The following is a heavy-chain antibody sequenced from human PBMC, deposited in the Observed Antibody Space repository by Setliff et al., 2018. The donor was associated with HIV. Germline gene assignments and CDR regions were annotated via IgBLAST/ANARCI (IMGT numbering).Heavy chain of an antibody. Sequence: SETLSLTCSVSGDSISHYYWSWIRQPPGKGLEWIGDLFTSATTNFNYNPSLKSRVTMSIDTSKNQFSLKLRSVTAADAAFYYCARARVYCPGDDCHAGNFDHWGKGTLVTVSS. CDR2: LFTSATTNF. V-gene: IGHV4-4*08. CDR1: GDSISHYY. J-gene: IGHJ1*01. CDR3: ARARVYCPGDDCHAGNFDH. D-gene: IGHD2-8*02.